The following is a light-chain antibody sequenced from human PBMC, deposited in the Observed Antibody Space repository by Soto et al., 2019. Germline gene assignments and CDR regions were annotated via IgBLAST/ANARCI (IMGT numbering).Light chain of an antibody. Sequence: QSALTQPASVSGSPGQSITISCTGTSSDIGAYNFVSWYQQHPGKAPKLMLYDVNIRPSGVSNRFSGSKSGKTASLTISGLQAEDEAEYYCTSWTTSTTMRFGGGTQLTVL. CDR3: TSWTTSTTMR. CDR2: DVN. CDR1: SSDIGAYNF. V-gene: IGLV2-14*03. J-gene: IGLJ2*01.